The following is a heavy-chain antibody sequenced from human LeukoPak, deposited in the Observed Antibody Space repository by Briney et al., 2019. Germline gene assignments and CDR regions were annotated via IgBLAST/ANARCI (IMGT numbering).Heavy chain of an antibody. CDR2: INAGNGNT. V-gene: IGHV1-3*01. D-gene: IGHD3-10*01. CDR1: GYTFTSYA. J-gene: IGHJ4*02. Sequence: ASVKVSCKASGYTFTSYAMHWVRQAPGQRLEWMGWINAGNGNTKYSQKFQGRVTITRDTSASTAYMELSSLRSEDTAVYYCARSRITMVRGALVYWGQGTLVTVSP. CDR3: ARSRITMVRGALVY.